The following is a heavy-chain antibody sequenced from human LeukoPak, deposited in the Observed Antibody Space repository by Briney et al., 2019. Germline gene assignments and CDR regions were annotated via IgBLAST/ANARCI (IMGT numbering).Heavy chain of an antibody. CDR2: INPNSDVT. CDR3: ARDFRIAVAALGGY. J-gene: IGHJ4*02. D-gene: IGHD6-19*01. Sequence: ASVKVSCKASGYTFTGYYIHWVRQAPGQGLEWMGWINPNSDVTNYAQKFQGRVTMTRDTSISTAYMELSRLRSDDTAVYYCARDFRIAVAALGGYWGQGTLVTVSS. CDR1: GYTFTGYY. V-gene: IGHV1-2*02.